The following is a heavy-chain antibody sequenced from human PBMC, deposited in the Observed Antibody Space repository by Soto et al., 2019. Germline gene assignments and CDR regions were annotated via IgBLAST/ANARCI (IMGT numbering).Heavy chain of an antibody. J-gene: IGHJ6*02. D-gene: IGHD5-18*01. CDR2: IYYSGST. CDR1: GVSINSGDYY. CDR3: ARAGYSYNGMDV. Sequence: QVQLQESGSGLVKPSQTLSLTCTVSGVSINSGDYYWTWIRQHPGKGLEWIGYIYYSGSTYSNPYLKSRVTLSVDTSKNQFSLRLSSVTNADTAVYYCARAGYSYNGMDVWGQGTTVTVSS. V-gene: IGHV4-31*03.